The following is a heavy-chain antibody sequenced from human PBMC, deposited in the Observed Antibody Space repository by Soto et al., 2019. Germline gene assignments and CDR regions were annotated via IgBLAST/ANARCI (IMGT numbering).Heavy chain of an antibody. Sequence: QVQLVESGGGVVQPGRSLRLSRAASGFTFSSYGMHWVRQAPGKGLEWVAVISSDGYNKFYAHSVTGRFTISRDNSKNTLYVQMNSLRAEDTALYFCVRDYSGSGAVDYWGQGTLVTVSS. J-gene: IGHJ4*02. CDR2: ISSDGYNK. V-gene: IGHV3-30*03. CDR1: GFTFSSYG. CDR3: VRDYSGSGAVDY. D-gene: IGHD3-10*01.